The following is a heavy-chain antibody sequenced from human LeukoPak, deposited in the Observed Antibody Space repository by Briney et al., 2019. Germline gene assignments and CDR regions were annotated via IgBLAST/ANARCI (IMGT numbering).Heavy chain of an antibody. CDR3: AKNPAAGSYYYMDV. D-gene: IGHD6-13*01. J-gene: IGHJ6*03. V-gene: IGHV3-23*01. Sequence: PSETLSLTCTVSGGSISNYYWSWIRQPPGKGLEWVSAISGSGGSTYYADSVKGRFTISRDNSKNTLYLQMNSLRAEDTAVYYCAKNPAAGSYYYMDVWGKGTTVTVSS. CDR1: GGSISNYY. CDR2: ISGSGGST.